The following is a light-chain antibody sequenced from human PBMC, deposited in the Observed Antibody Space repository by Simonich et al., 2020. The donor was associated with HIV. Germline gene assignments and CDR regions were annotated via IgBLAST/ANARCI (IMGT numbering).Light chain of an antibody. CDR2: EDN. Sequence: NFMLTQPHSVSESPGKTVIISCTRSSGSIATNYVQWYQHRPGSAPTTVMYEDNQIPSGVPDRFAGSNDSSSTSASRIISGLKTEDEADYYCQSYDTNNQVFGGGTKLTVL. CDR3: QSYDTNNQV. J-gene: IGLJ3*02. CDR1: SGSIATNY. V-gene: IGLV6-57*03.